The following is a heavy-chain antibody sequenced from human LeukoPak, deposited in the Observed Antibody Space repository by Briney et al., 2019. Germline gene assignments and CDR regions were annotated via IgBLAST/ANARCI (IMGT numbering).Heavy chain of an antibody. CDR2: ISGSGGST. CDR3: AKGSIMAAAGHFDY. D-gene: IGHD6-13*01. V-gene: IGHV3-23*01. CDR1: GFTFSSYA. J-gene: IGHJ4*02. Sequence: PGGSLRLSCAASGFTFSSYAMSWVRQAPGKGLEWVSAISGSGGSTYYTDSVKGRFTISRDNSKNTLYLQMKSLRAEDTAVYYCAKGSIMAAAGHFDYWGQGTLVTVSS.